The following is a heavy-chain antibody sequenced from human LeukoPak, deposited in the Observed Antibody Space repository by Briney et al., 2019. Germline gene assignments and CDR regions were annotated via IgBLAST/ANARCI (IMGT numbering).Heavy chain of an antibody. V-gene: IGHV3-30*03. CDR2: ISYDGSNK. J-gene: IGHJ6*02. D-gene: IGHD6-19*01. Sequence: PGGSLRLSCAASGFTFSSYGMHWVRQAPGKGLEWVAVISYDGSNKYYADSVEGRFTISRDNSKNTLYLQMNSLRAEDTAVYYCARSDSSGWYDYYYYGMDVWGQGTTVTVSS. CDR1: GFTFSSYG. CDR3: ARSDSSGWYDYYYYGMDV.